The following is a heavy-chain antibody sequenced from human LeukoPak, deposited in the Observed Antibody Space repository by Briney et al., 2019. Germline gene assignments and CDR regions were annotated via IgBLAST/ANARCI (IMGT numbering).Heavy chain of an antibody. V-gene: IGHV1-18*01. J-gene: IGHJ3*02. Sequence: ASVKVSCKASGYTFTSYGIGWVRQAPGQGLEWMGWISAYNGNTNYAQKLQGRVTMTTDTSTSTAYMELRSLRSDDTAVYYCATFSRGSYFAADAFDIWGQGTMVTVSS. CDR1: GYTFTSYG. CDR2: ISAYNGNT. CDR3: ATFSRGSYFAADAFDI. D-gene: IGHD1-26*01.